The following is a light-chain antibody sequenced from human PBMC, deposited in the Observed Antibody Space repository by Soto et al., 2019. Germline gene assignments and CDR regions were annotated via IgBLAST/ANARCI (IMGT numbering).Light chain of an antibody. Sequence: DIHMTQSPSTLPASVGDRVTITCRASQSISNWLAWYQQKPGKAPNLLIYDASSLQSGVPSRFSGSGFGTEFTLTISSLQPGDFATYYCQQYSSRSTFGQGTMVDIK. J-gene: IGKJ1*01. V-gene: IGKV1-5*01. CDR2: DAS. CDR1: QSISNW. CDR3: QQYSSRST.